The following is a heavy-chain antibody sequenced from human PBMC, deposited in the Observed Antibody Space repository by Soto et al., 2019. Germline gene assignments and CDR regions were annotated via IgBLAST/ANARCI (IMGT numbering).Heavy chain of an antibody. CDR2: TYYRSKWYN. V-gene: IGHV6-1*01. CDR1: WDSVCSSSVT. CDR3: VSLIGNRWLDS. Sequence: SQTLPLTCAISWDSVCSSSVTCNCIRQSPSRGLEWLGRTYYRSKWYNDYAESVKSRITINPDTSKNQFSLHLNSVTPEDTAVYYCVSLIGNRWLDSWGPGPLVTASS. J-gene: IGHJ5*01. D-gene: IGHD2-8*01.